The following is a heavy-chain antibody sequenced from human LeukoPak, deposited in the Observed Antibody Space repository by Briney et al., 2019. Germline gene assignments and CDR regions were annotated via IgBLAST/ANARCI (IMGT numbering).Heavy chain of an antibody. Sequence: SETLSLTCGVSGYSISSGYFWGWIRQSPGKGLEWIGSIYHSGTTYFNPSLKSRVTISVDKSKNQFSLNVRSVTAADPAVYYCARPPDASDYGAAFEGWGPGTLVTVSS. V-gene: IGHV4-38-2*01. D-gene: IGHD4-17*01. CDR3: ARPPDASDYGAAFEG. CDR2: IYHSGTT. CDR1: GYSISSGYF. J-gene: IGHJ4*02.